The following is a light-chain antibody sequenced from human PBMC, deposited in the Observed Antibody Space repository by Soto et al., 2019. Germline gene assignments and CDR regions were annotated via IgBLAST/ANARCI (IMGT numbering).Light chain of an antibody. J-gene: IGKJ2*01. V-gene: IGKV1-5*01. Sequence: DLQMTQSPSTLSASVGDRVTITCRASQTISSWLAWYQQKPGKAPELLIYDASTLHSGVPSRFSGSESGTEFTLTINSLQPDDFATYCCQQYNSYPYAFGQGTKLEIK. CDR2: DAS. CDR3: QQYNSYPYA. CDR1: QTISSW.